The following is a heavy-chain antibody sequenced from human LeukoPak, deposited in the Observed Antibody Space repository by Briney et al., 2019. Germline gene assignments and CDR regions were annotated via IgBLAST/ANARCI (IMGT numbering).Heavy chain of an antibody. D-gene: IGHD3-22*01. J-gene: IGHJ4*02. CDR2: IYYSGST. CDR3: ARDRYYDSSGYYYFDY. CDR1: GGSISTYY. Sequence: SETLSLTCTISGGSISTYYWSWIRQPPGKGLEWIGYIYYSGSTNYNPYLKSRVTISVDTSKNQFSLKLSSVTAADTAVYYCARDRYYDSSGYYYFDYWGQGTLVTVSS. V-gene: IGHV4-59*12.